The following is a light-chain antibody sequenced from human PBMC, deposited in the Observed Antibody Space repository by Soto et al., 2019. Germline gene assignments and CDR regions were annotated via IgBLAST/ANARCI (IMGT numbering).Light chain of an antibody. CDR1: SSDIGFYNY. CDR2: EVK. Sequence: QSALTQPASVSGSPGQSITISCTGTSSDIGFYNYVSWYQQYPGKAPKVVIYEVKNRPSGVSNRFSGSKSGTSASLTITGLQAEDEGDYYCQSYDSTLSDRYVFGTGTKLTVL. V-gene: IGLV2-14*01. CDR3: QSYDSTLSDRYV. J-gene: IGLJ1*01.